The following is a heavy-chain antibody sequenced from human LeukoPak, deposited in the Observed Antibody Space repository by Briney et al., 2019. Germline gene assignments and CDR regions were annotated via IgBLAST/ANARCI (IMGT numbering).Heavy chain of an antibody. CDR1: GGSISSSSYY. D-gene: IGHD1-1*01. Sequence: SETLSLTCTVSGGSISSSSYYWGWIRQPPGKGLEWIGSIYYSGSTYYNPSLKSRVTISVDTSKNQFSLKLSSVTAADTAVYYCARVRVNWNGPPPPRIDAFDIWGQGTMVTVSS. CDR3: ARVRVNWNGPPPPRIDAFDI. V-gene: IGHV4-39*07. J-gene: IGHJ3*02. CDR2: IYYSGST.